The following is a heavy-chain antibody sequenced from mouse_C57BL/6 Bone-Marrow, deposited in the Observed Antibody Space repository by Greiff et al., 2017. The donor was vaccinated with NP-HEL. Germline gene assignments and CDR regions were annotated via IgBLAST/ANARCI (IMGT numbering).Heavy chain of an antibody. J-gene: IGHJ4*01. CDR3: AILMDWVHYAMDY. V-gene: IGHV1-52*01. CDR1: GYTFTSYW. Sequence: VQLQQPGAELVRPGSSVKLSCKASGYTFTSYWMHWVKQRPIQGLEWIGNIDPSDSETHYNQKFKDKATLTVDKSSSTAYMQLSSLTSEDSAVYYCAILMDWVHYAMDYWGQGTSVTVSS. CDR2: IDPSDSET. D-gene: IGHD4-1*01.